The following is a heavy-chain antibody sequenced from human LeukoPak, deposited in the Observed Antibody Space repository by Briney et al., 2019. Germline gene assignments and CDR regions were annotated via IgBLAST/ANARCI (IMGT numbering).Heavy chain of an antibody. CDR3: AHYYDSRGVGAFDI. J-gene: IGHJ3*02. CDR1: GGSISSYY. CDR2: IYTSGST. Sequence: PSETLSLTCTVSGGSISSYYWSWIRQPAGKGLEWIGRIYTSGSTNYNPSLKSRVTMSVDTSKNQFSLKLGPVTAADTAVYYCAHYYDSRGVGAFDIWGQGTMVTVSS. D-gene: IGHD3-22*01. V-gene: IGHV4-4*07.